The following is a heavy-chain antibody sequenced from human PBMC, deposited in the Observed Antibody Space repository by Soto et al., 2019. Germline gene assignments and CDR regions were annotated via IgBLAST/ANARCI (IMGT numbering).Heavy chain of an antibody. CDR2: IWYDGRNK. D-gene: IGHD3-3*02. Sequence: QVQLVESGGGVVQPGRSLRLSCITSGFTFSSYGMHWARQAPGKGLEWVAVIWYDGRNKYYADSVKGRFTISRDTSKNTLYLQMNSLRAEDTAVYYCARDGILSGSYYYGMDVWGQGITVTVSS. J-gene: IGHJ6*02. V-gene: IGHV3-33*01. CDR3: ARDGILSGSYYYGMDV. CDR1: GFTFSSYG.